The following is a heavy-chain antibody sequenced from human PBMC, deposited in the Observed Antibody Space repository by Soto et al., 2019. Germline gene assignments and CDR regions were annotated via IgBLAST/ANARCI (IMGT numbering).Heavy chain of an antibody. CDR2: INPNSGGT. Sequence: ASVKVSCKASGYTFTGYYMHWVRQAPGQGLEWMGWINPNSGGTNYAQKFQGWVTMTRDTSISTAYMELSRLRSDDTAVYYCARFPLIPGYGMDVWGQGTTVTVSS. CDR3: ARFPLIPGYGMDV. D-gene: IGHD2-8*01. J-gene: IGHJ6*02. CDR1: GYTFTGYY. V-gene: IGHV1-2*04.